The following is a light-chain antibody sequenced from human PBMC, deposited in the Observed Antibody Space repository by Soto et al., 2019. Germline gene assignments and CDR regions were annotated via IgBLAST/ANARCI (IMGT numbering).Light chain of an antibody. CDR2: SVS. CDR3: ISYTVSRSYV. V-gene: IGLV2-14*01. J-gene: IGLJ1*01. Sequence: QSALTQPASVSGSHGRSITISCSGTSSDIGAYDHVAWFQQFPGKTPKLVIYSVSNRPSGVSYRFSGSKSGNTASLTISGLQADDEADYYCISYTVSRSYVFGPGTNLTVL. CDR1: SSDIGAYDH.